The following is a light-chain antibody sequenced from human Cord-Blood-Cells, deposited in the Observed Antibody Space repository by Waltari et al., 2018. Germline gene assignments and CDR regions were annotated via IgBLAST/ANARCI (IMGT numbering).Light chain of an antibody. V-gene: IGLV3-19*01. CDR1: SLRSYY. Sequence: SSELTQDPAVSVALGQTVRITCQGDSLRSYYASWYQQKPGQAPLLVIYGKNNRPSGIPGRFSGSSSGNTASLTITGAQAEDEADYYCNSRDSSGNHVVFGGGTKLTVL. CDR3: NSRDSSGNHVV. J-gene: IGLJ2*01. CDR2: GKN.